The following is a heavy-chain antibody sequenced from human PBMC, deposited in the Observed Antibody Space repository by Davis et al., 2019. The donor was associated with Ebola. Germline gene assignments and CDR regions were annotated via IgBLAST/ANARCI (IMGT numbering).Heavy chain of an antibody. J-gene: IGHJ6*02. CDR2: ISGGGGST. D-gene: IGHD4-17*01. Sequence: PGGSLRLSCAASGFTLTSYSMTWVRQAPGKGLEWVSGISGGGGSTYYADSVKGRFTFSRDNSKNTLYLQMNSLRAEDTAIYYCAKGSLYGSRSITAGMDVWGQGTTVTVSS. CDR1: GFTLTSYS. CDR3: AKGSLYGSRSITAGMDV. V-gene: IGHV3-23*01.